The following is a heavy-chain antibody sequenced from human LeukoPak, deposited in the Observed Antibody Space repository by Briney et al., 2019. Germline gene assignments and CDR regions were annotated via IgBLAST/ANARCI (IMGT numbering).Heavy chain of an antibody. J-gene: IGHJ3*02. Sequence: SVKVSCRASGGTFSSYAISWVRQAPGQGLEWMGGIIPIFGTANYAQKFQGRVTITADESTSTAYMELSSLRSEDTAVYYCARAPLGATQAFDIWGQGTMVTVSS. CDR1: GGTFSSYA. D-gene: IGHD1-26*01. V-gene: IGHV1-69*13. CDR3: ARAPLGATQAFDI. CDR2: IIPIFGTA.